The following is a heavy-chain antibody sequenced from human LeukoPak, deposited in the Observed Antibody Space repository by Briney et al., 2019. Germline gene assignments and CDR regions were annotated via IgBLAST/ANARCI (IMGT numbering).Heavy chain of an antibody. CDR1: GFTVRSIH. D-gene: IGHD3-10*01. CDR3: AAEMRGSLKFDF. V-gene: IGHV3-66*01. J-gene: IGHJ4*02. CDR2: IYNGDNT. Sequence: PGGSLRLSCAVSGFTVRSIHMAWVRQAPGKGLEWVSVIYNGDNTNYADSVRGRFTISRDNSKNTLYLQMNSLRAEDTALYYCAAEMRGSLKFDFWGRGTLVTVSS.